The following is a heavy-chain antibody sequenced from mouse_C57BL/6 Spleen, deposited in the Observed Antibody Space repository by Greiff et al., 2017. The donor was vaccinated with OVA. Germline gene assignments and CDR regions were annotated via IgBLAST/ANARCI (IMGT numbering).Heavy chain of an antibody. J-gene: IGHJ2*01. CDR2: IHPNSGST. D-gene: IGHD1-1*01. CDR1: GYTFTSYW. Sequence: VQLQQPGAELVKPGASVKLSCKASGYTFTSYWMHWVKQRPGQGHEWIGMIHPNSGSTNYNEKFKSKATLTVDKSSSTAYMQLSSLTSEDSAVYYCARGGTTVVATGDYWGQGTTLTVSS. V-gene: IGHV1-64*01. CDR3: ARGGTTVVATGDY.